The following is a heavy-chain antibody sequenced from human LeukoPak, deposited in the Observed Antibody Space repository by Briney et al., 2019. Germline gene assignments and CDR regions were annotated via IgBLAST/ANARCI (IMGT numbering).Heavy chain of an antibody. CDR1: GGSISSGDYY. Sequence: PSETLSLTCTVSGGSISSGDYYWSWIRQPPGKGLEWIGYIYYSGSTYYNPSLKSRVTVSVDTSKNQFSLKLSSVTAADTAVYYCARRSPYVPGIAVAGTDYWGQGTLVTVSS. D-gene: IGHD6-19*01. CDR2: IYYSGST. CDR3: ARRSPYVPGIAVAGTDY. J-gene: IGHJ4*02. V-gene: IGHV4-30-4*01.